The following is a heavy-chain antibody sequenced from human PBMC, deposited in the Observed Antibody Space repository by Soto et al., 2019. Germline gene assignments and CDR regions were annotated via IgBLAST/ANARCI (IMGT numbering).Heavy chain of an antibody. D-gene: IGHD3-16*01. CDR3: AREVAITPRFEENWFDP. Sequence: QVQLQESGPGLEKPSGTLSLTCAVSGGSISSSNWWSGVRQPPGKGLDWIGEIYHSGSTNYNPSLKSRVTISVDKSKNQFSLKLSSVTAADTAVYYCAREVAITPRFEENWFDPWGQGTLVTVSS. CDR2: IYHSGST. J-gene: IGHJ5*02. CDR1: GGSISSSNW. V-gene: IGHV4-4*02.